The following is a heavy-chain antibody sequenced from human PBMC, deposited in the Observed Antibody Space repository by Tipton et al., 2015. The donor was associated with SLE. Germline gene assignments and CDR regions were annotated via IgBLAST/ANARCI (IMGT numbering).Heavy chain of an antibody. CDR3: ARDGGSLGPIDY. D-gene: IGHD3-16*01. CDR1: GFTFDDYT. CDR2: ISWNSGRI. V-gene: IGHV3-9*01. J-gene: IGHJ4*02. Sequence: QLVQSGGGLVQPGRSLRLSCAASGFTFDDYTIHGVRQAPGKGLEGVSGISWNSGRIDYADSVKGRFTISRDNAKNSMYLQMNSLRADDTAIYYCARDGGSLGPIDYWGQGTLVTVSS.